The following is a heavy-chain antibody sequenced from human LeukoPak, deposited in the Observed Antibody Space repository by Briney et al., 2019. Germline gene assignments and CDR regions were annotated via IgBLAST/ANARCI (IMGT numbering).Heavy chain of an antibody. CDR3: AKGWVYFDY. CDR1: GGSFSISS. D-gene: IGHD1-26*01. CDR2: IYNGGST. J-gene: IGHJ4*02. Sequence: SVTLSLTCIVSGGSFSISSWSWIRQPPGEGLEWIGYIYNGGSTTYNPSLKSRVTISADMSKNELSLRLTSVTAADTAVYYCAKGWVYFDYWGQGGLVTVSS. V-gene: IGHV4-59*01.